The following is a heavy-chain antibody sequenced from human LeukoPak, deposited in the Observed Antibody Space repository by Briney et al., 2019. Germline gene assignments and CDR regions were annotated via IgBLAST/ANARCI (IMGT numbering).Heavy chain of an antibody. J-gene: IGHJ4*02. CDR1: GFTFSSYG. D-gene: IGHD6-19*01. CDR2: ISYDGSNK. Sequence: PGRSLRLSCAASGFTFSSYGMHWVRQAPGKGLEWVAVISYDGSNKYYADSVKGRFTISRDNSKNTLHLQMNSLRAEDTAVYYCANSRYDSSGWYTVSPREIDYWGQGTLVTVSS. V-gene: IGHV3-30*18. CDR3: ANSRYDSSGWYTVSPREIDY.